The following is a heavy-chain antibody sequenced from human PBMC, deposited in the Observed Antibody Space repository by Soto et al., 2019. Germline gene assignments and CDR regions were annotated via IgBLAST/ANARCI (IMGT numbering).Heavy chain of an antibody. D-gene: IGHD3-22*01. J-gene: IGHJ4*02. CDR3: ARSEEVISFDC. CDR2: INHSGST. CDR1: GGSFRGYY. V-gene: IGHV4-34*01. Sequence: QVQLQQWGAGLLKPSETLSLTCAVYGGSFRGYYWSWIRQHPGKGLEWIGEINHSGSTNYNPSLKSRVTISVYTSKNQFSLKLSSVPAADTAVYYCARSEEVISFDCWGQGALVTVSS.